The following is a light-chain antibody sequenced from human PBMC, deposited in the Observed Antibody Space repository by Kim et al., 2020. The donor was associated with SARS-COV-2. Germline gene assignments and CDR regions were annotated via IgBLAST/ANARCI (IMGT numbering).Light chain of an antibody. Sequence: SYELTQPPSVSVAPGETASITCGGDKIGSKSVHWYQQRPGQAPVLVIYYDTDRPSGIPERFSGSNSGDTATLTISRVEAEDEAHYFCQVWDLYSMFFGGG. CDR3: QVWDLYSMF. V-gene: IGLV3-21*04. CDR2: YDT. J-gene: IGLJ2*01. CDR1: KIGSKS.